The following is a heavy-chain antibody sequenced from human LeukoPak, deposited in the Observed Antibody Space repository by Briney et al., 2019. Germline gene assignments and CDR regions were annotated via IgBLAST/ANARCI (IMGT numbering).Heavy chain of an antibody. V-gene: IGHV5-51*01. CDR2: IYPDDSDT. CDR1: KDTFDNYW. Sequence: GESLKISCNGSKDTFDNYWIGWVRQMPGKGLEWMGIIYPDDSDTRYSPSFQGQVTISADKSISTAYLQWSSLKASDTAMYYCARAQYSGSYSDAFDIWGQGTMVTVSS. D-gene: IGHD1-26*01. CDR3: ARAQYSGSYSDAFDI. J-gene: IGHJ3*02.